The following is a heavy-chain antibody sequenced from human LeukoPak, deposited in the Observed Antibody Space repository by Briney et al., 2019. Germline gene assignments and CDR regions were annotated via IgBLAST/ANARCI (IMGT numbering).Heavy chain of an antibody. CDR3: ARDILTGYYKVDAFDI. CDR2: IYYSGST. V-gene: IGHV4-59*01. D-gene: IGHD3-9*01. J-gene: IGHJ3*02. Sequence: SETLSLTCTVSGGSISSYYWSWIRQPPGKGLEWIGYIYYSGSTSYNPSLKSRVTISVDTSKNHFSLKLSSVTAADTAVYYCARDILTGYYKVDAFDIWGQGTMVTVSS. CDR1: GGSISSYY.